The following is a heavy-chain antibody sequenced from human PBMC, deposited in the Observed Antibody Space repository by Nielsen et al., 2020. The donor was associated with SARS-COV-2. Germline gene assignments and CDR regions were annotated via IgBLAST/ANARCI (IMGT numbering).Heavy chain of an antibody. CDR3: ARDRDRRFDS. Sequence: GGSLRLSCAASGFTFSSYWMTWVRQAPGKGLEWVANIKEDGGEKYYVDSVKGRFTISRDNAKNSLYLLMNSLRAGDTAIYYCARDRDRRFDSWGQGTLVTVSS. J-gene: IGHJ4*02. CDR2: IKEDGGEK. D-gene: IGHD3-22*01. V-gene: IGHV3-7*05. CDR1: GFTFSSYW.